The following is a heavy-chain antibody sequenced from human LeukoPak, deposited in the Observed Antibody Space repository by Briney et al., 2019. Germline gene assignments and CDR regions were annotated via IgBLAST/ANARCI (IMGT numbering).Heavy chain of an antibody. CDR2: IYYSGST. V-gene: IGHV4-34*01. CDR3: ARYGLLNISEINGFDI. D-gene: IGHD2-21*01. J-gene: IGHJ3*02. Sequence: RSSETLSLTCAVYGGSFSGYYWGWIRQPPGKGLEWIGSIYYSGSTYYNPSLKSRVTISVDTSKNRFSLKLSSVTAADTAVYFCARYGLLNISEINGFDIWGQGTMVTVSS. CDR1: GGSFSGYY.